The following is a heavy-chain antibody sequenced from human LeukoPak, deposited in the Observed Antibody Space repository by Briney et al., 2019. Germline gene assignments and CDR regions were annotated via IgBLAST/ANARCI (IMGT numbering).Heavy chain of an antibody. V-gene: IGHV4-61*02. CDR3: ARELGQLDAFDI. D-gene: IGHD3-16*01. CDR1: GGSISSTSYY. J-gene: IGHJ3*02. CDR2: IYTSGST. Sequence: PSQTLSLTCNVSGGSISSTSYYWSWIRQPAGKGLEWIGRIYTSGSTNYNPSLKSRVTISVDTSKNQFSLKLSSVTAADTAVYYCARELGQLDAFDIWGQGTMVTVSS.